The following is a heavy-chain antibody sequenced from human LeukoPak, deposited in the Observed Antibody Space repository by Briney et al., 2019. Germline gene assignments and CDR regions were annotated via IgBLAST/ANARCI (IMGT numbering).Heavy chain of an antibody. CDR3: AREENDFWSGYYGGLFDY. J-gene: IGHJ4*02. V-gene: IGHV3-7*01. D-gene: IGHD3-3*01. Sequence: PGGSLRLSCAASGFTFSSYWMSWVRQAPGKGLEWVANIKQDGSEKYYVDSVKGRFTISRDNAKNSLYLQMNSLRAEDTAVYYCAREENDFWSGYYGGLFDYWGQGTLVTVSS. CDR2: IKQDGSEK. CDR1: GFTFSSYW.